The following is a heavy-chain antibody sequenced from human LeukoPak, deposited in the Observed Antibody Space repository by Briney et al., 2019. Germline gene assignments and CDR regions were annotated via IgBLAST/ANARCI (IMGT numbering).Heavy chain of an antibody. CDR3: ARGVFGATYSSANVYYFDY. D-gene: IGHD6-25*01. Sequence: ASVKVSCKTSGYSENFYGITWVRQVAGQGLEWMGWISAQHGQTEYAPNSQDRVTMTTDTYTNTAYMELRSLRSDDTAVYYCARGVFGATYSSANVYYFDYWGQGTLVTVSS. J-gene: IGHJ4*02. CDR2: ISAQHGQT. V-gene: IGHV1-18*01. CDR1: GYSENFYG.